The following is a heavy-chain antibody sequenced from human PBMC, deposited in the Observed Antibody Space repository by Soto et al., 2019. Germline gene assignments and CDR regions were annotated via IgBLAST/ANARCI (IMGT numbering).Heavy chain of an antibody. J-gene: IGHJ6*03. CDR2: IYYSGST. CDR3: ARHSSCTIGVCYTNYYYYYMDV. Sequence: QLQLQESGPGLVKPSETLSLTCTVSGGSISSSSYYWGWIRQPPGKGLEWIGSIYYSGSTYYNPSLKSRVTISVDTSKNQFSLKLSSVTAADTAVYYCARHSSCTIGVCYTNYYYYYMDVWGKGTTVTVSS. CDR1: GGSISSSSYY. D-gene: IGHD2-8*01. V-gene: IGHV4-39*01.